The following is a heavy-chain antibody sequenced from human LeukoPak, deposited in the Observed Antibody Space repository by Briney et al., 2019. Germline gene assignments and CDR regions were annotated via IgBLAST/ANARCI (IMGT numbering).Heavy chain of an antibody. D-gene: IGHD2-2*01. V-gene: IGHV3-23*01. Sequence: GGSLRLSCAASGFIFSNYVMSWVRQAPGKGLEWVATISVSGGSTYYADSVEGRFTISRDNSKDTLYLQMNSLKTEDTAVYYCTTAYCSSTSCYRGIYWGQGTLVTVSS. CDR1: GFIFSNYV. J-gene: IGHJ4*02. CDR3: TTAYCSSTSCYRGIY. CDR2: ISVSGGST.